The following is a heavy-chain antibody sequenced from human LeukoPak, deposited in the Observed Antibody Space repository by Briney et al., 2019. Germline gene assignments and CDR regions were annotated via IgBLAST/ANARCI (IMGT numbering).Heavy chain of an antibody. Sequence: GGSLRLSCAASGFTFSSYSMNWVRQAPGQGLEWVSYIDHHGTIIHYADSVRDRFTISRDNAKNSLYLQMNSLRAEDTAVYYCARDTPGVIITPDYWGQGTLVTVSS. CDR1: GFTFSSYS. CDR2: IDHHGTII. D-gene: IGHD3-22*01. CDR3: ARDTPGVIITPDY. J-gene: IGHJ4*02. V-gene: IGHV3-48*04.